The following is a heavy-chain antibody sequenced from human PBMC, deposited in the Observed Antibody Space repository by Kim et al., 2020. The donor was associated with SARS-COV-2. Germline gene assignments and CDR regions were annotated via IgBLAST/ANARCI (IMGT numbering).Heavy chain of an antibody. J-gene: IGHJ3*02. Sequence: ASVKVSCKASGYTFTSYGISWVRQAPGQGLEWMGWISAYNGNTNYAQKLQGRVTMTTDTSTSTAYMELRSLRSYDTAVYYCARGGSRVTMIVVVMADAFDIWGQGTMVTVSS. CDR2: ISAYNGNT. V-gene: IGHV1-18*01. CDR1: GYTFTSYG. CDR3: ARGGSRVTMIVVVMADAFDI. D-gene: IGHD3-22*01.